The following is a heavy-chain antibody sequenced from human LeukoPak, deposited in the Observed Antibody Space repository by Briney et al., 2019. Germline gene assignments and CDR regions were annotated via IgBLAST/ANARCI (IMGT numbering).Heavy chain of an antibody. D-gene: IGHD6-13*01. CDR3: ARVPGIAAAGDRYFDY. CDR2: TYYRARWYN. J-gene: IGHJ4*02. Sequence: PSRTLSLTCAISGGSVSSNSSAWNGMRQPPSRGLEWLGSTYYRARWYNECALAVKSRITIIPDTSQHHFSLQLNSVTPEDTAVYYCARVPGIAAAGDRYFDYWGQGTLVTVSS. CDR1: GGSVSSNSSA. V-gene: IGHV6-1*01.